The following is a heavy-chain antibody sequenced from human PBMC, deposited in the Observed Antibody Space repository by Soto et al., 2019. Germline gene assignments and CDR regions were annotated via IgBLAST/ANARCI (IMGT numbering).Heavy chain of an antibody. V-gene: IGHV3-23*01. J-gene: IGHJ3*02. CDR3: ANGQYCSSTSCYVGAFDI. CDR2: ISGSGGST. D-gene: IGHD2-2*01. CDR1: GFTFSSYA. Sequence: EVQLLESGGGLVQPGGSLRLSCAASGFTFSSYAMSWVRQAPGKGLEWVSAISGSGGSTYYADSVKGRFTISRDNSKNTLYMQMKSLRAEDTAVYYCANGQYCSSTSCYVGAFDIWGQGTMVTVSS.